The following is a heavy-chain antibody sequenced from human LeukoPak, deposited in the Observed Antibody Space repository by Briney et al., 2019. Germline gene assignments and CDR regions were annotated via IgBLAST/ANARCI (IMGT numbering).Heavy chain of an antibody. CDR2: SYLGDSET. CDR1: GYSFTSYW. CDR3: ASPRSSVLTSAFDI. V-gene: IGHV5-51*01. Sequence: HGESLKISCKGSGYSFTSYWIGWVRQIPGKGLEWMWISYLGDSETRYTPSFQGQDTISADKSISTAYLQWSSLKASDTAIYYCASPRSSVLTSAFDIWGQGTMVTVSS. D-gene: IGHD3-16*01. J-gene: IGHJ3*02.